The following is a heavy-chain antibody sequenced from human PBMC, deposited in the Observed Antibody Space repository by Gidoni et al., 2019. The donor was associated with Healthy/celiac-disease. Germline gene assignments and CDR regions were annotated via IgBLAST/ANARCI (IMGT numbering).Heavy chain of an antibody. V-gene: IGHV3-20*04. Sequence: EVQLVESGGGVVRPGGSLRLPCAASGLPFDDYGMSWVRQAPGKGLAWVSGINWNGGSTDYADSVKGRFTISGDKAKNSLYLQMNSLRAEDTAVYYCARRRLGSGSYYFDYWGQGTLVTVSS. J-gene: IGHJ4*02. CDR1: GLPFDDYG. D-gene: IGHD1-26*01. CDR2: INWNGGST. CDR3: ARRRLGSGSYYFDY.